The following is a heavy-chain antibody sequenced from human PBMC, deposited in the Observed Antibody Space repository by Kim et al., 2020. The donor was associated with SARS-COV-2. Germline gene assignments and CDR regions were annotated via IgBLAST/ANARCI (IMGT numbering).Heavy chain of an antibody. CDR1: GFTFSSYG. V-gene: IGHV3-30*18. CDR3: AKGVVYDSRGFSNY. J-gene: IGHJ4*02. CDR2: ISYDGSNK. D-gene: IGHD3-22*01. Sequence: GGSLRLSCAASGFTFSSYGMHWVRQAPGKGLEWVAVISYDGSNKYYADSVKGRFTISRDNSKNTLYLQMNSLRAEDTAVYYCAKGVVYDSRGFSNYWGQG.